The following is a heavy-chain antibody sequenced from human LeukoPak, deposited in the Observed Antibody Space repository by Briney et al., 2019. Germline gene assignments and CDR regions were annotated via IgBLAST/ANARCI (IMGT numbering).Heavy chain of an antibody. CDR3: AKDSGLRWCYFDY. CDR1: GFTCSSYA. D-gene: IGHD4-23*01. J-gene: IGHJ4*02. V-gene: IGHV3-23*01. CDR2: ISGSGGST. Sequence: PGGSLRCYCAASGFTCSSYAMGWVRQGPGKGLEWVSAISGSGGSTYYADSVKGRFTISRDNSKNTLYLQINSLRAEDPAVYYCAKDSGLRWCYFDYWGQGTLVTVSS.